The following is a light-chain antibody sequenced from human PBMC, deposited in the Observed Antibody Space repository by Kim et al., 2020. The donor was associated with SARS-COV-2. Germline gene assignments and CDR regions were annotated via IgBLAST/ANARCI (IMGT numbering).Light chain of an antibody. CDR1: SSNIGAGYD. Sequence: ATLSCTGSSSNIGAGYDVHWYQQLPGTAPKLLIYGNSNRPSGVPDRFSGSKSGTSASLAITGLQAEDEADYYCQSYDSSLSGPWVFGGWTQLTAL. J-gene: IGLJ3*02. CDR3: QSYDSSLSGPWV. CDR2: GNS. V-gene: IGLV1-40*01.